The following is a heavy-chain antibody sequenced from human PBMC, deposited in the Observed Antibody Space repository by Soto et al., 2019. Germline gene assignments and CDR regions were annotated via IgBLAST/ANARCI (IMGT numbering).Heavy chain of an antibody. V-gene: IGHV4-61*01. J-gene: IGHJ4*02. CDR2: IYYSGST. CDR3: ARALGHTYYYDSSGYYPFDY. Sequence: PSETLSLTCTVSGGSVSSGSYYWSWIRQPPGKGLEWIGYIYYSGSTNYNPSLKSRVTISVDTSKNQFSLKLSSVTAADPAVYYCARALGHTYYYDSSGYYPFDYCGQGTLVTVYS. D-gene: IGHD3-22*01. CDR1: GGSVSSGSYY.